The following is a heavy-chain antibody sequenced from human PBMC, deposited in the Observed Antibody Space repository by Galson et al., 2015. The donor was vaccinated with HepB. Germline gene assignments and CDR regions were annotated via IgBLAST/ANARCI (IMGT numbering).Heavy chain of an antibody. CDR1: GYTFTSYG. CDR3: ARRYSSENWYFDL. Sequence: SVKVSCKASGYTFTSYGISWVRQAPGQGLEWMGWISAYNGNTIYAQKLQGRVTMTTDTSTSTAYMELGSLRSDDTAVYYCARRYSSENWYFDLWGRGTLVTVSS. J-gene: IGHJ2*01. CDR2: ISAYNGNT. V-gene: IGHV1-18*01. D-gene: IGHD6-19*01.